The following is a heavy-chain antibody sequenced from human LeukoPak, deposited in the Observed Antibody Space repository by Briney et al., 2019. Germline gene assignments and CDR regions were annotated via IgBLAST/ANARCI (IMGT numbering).Heavy chain of an antibody. CDR2: IIPIFGTA. D-gene: IGHD3-22*01. Sequence: SVKVSCKASGGTFNNFAFSWVRQAPGQGLEWMGGIIPIFGTANYVQKFQGRVTITAYESTSTTYMELSSMRSEDTAVYYCAKTSYYDTWGRAFDIWGQGTMVTVSS. V-gene: IGHV1-69*13. J-gene: IGHJ3*02. CDR3: AKTSYYDTWGRAFDI. CDR1: GGTFNNFA.